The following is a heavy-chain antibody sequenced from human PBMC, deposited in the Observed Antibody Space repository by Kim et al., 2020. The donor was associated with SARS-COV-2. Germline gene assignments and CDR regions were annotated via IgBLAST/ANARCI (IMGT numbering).Heavy chain of an antibody. J-gene: IGHJ4*02. V-gene: IGHV1-2*02. CDR2: INPNTGDT. D-gene: IGHD3-16*02. CDR3: ARESPSID. CDR1: GYTFSAYY. Sequence: ASVKVSCRTSGYTFSAYYLNWVRQAPGQGFEWMGWINPNTGDTRYGRKFEGRVTMTRDSSINTAYLELTSLRFNDTATYYCARESPSIDWGQGTLVRVS.